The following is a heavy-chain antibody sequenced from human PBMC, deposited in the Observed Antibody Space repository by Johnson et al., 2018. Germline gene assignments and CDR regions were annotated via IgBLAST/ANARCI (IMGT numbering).Heavy chain of an antibody. J-gene: IGHJ3*02. V-gene: IGHV3-23*01. Sequence: EVQLLESGGGVVQPGRSXRLSCAASGFTFSSYAMSWVRQAPGKGLEWVSAIRGRGGSTYYADSVKGRFTISRDNSKNPLYLQMNSLRAEDTAVYYCATLFLGDAFDIWGQGTMVTVSS. CDR1: GFTFSSYA. CDR2: IRGRGGST. CDR3: ATLFLGDAFDI. D-gene: IGHD2/OR15-2a*01.